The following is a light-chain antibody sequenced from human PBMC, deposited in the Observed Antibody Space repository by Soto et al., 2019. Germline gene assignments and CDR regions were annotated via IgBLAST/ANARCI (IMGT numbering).Light chain of an antibody. CDR3: QHYDRSPPVT. CDR2: DAS. Sequence: ETVLTQSPATLSLSPGERATLYCRASESVGSFLAWYRQKPGQAPRLLIFDASNRATGIPDRFSGSGSGAGFTLTISSLEPEDFAVYYCQHYDRSPPVTFGQGTRLEIK. J-gene: IGKJ5*01. V-gene: IGKV3-11*01. CDR1: ESVGSF.